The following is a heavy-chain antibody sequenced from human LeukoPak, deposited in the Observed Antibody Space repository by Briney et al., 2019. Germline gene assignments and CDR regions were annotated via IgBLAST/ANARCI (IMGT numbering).Heavy chain of an antibody. V-gene: IGHV3-30-3*01. Sequence: PGGSLRLSCAASGFTFSSYAVHWVRQAPGKGLEWVAVISYDGNNKYFADSVKGRFTISRDNSKNTLYLQMNSLRAEDTAVYYCARDGIAVTYYYMDVWGTGTTVTVSS. CDR1: GFTFSSYA. D-gene: IGHD1-26*01. CDR3: ARDGIAVTYYYMDV. J-gene: IGHJ6*03. CDR2: ISYDGNNK.